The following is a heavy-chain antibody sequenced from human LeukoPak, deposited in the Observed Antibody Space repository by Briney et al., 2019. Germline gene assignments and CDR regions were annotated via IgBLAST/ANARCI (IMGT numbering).Heavy chain of an antibody. CDR3: ASAIGYSSGWYGGSD. D-gene: IGHD6-19*01. V-gene: IGHV4-59*12. CDR1: GGSISTYY. J-gene: IGHJ4*02. Sequence: SETLSLTCTVSGGSISTYYWSWIRQPPGKGLEWIGYIYYSGSANYNPSLKSRVTISVDTSKNQFSLKLSSVTAADTAVYYCASAIGYSSGWYGGSDWGQGTLVTVSS. CDR2: IYYSGSA.